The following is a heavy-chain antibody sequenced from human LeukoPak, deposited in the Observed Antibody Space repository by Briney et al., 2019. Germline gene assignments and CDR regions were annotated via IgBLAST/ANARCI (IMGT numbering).Heavy chain of an antibody. CDR3: ASYPRYSSSPPFDF. J-gene: IGHJ5*01. CDR2: TNPNSGGT. D-gene: IGHD6-6*01. V-gene: IGHV1-2*06. CDR1: GYTFTGYY. Sequence: ASVKVSCKASGYTFTGYYMHWVRQAPGQGLEWMGRTNPNSGGTNYAQKFQGRVTMTRDTSISTAYMELSGLRSDDTAVYYCASYPRYSSSPPFDFWGQGTLVTVSS.